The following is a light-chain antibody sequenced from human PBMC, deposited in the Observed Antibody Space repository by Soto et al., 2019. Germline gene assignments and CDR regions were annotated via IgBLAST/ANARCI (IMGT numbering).Light chain of an antibody. Sequence: EVVMTQSPATLSVSPGERATLSCRASQTVSSDLAWYQQKPGQAPRLLIYGASTRAAGIPARFSGSGSGTEFTLTISRLEFEDFGVYFCQHYNNWPQYTFGQGTKVDIK. CDR3: QHYNNWPQYT. J-gene: IGKJ2*01. V-gene: IGKV3-15*01. CDR1: QTVSSD. CDR2: GAS.